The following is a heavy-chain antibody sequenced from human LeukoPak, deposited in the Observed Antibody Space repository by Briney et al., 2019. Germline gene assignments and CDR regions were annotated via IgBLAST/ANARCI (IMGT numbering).Heavy chain of an antibody. V-gene: IGHV4-39*01. Sequence: SETLSLTCTVSGGSISSSSYYWGWIRQPPGKGLEWVGTIYYTGSTYYNPSLKSRVTISVDTSKNQCSLKLSSVTAADTAVYYCARRRGWYPVDYWGQGTLVTVSS. J-gene: IGHJ4*02. CDR1: GGSISSSSYY. D-gene: IGHD6-19*01. CDR2: IYYTGST. CDR3: ARRRGWYPVDY.